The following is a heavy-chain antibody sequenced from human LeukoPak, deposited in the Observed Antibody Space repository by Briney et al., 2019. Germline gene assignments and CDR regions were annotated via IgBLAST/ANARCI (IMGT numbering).Heavy chain of an antibody. CDR3: AKSGPYCYDY. CDR1: GFTFSTYG. CDR2: FGGSGASV. V-gene: IGHV3-23*01. J-gene: IGHJ4*02. D-gene: IGHD3-10*01. Sequence: GGSLRLSRAASGFTFSTYGMSWVRQAPGKGLEWVSTFGGSGASVYYADSVKGRFTVSRDNSKNTLYLQMNSLRVEDTAVYYCAKSGPYCYDYWGQGTLVTVSS.